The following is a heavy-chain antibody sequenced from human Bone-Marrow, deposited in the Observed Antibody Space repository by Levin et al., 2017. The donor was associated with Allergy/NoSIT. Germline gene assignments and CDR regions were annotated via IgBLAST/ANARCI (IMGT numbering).Heavy chain of an antibody. V-gene: IGHV3-23*01. CDR2: VSGSGYTT. D-gene: IGHD2-15*01. CDR3: AKHGGSRYCSGGSCYRAPVDY. CDR1: GFTLINYV. Sequence: ASVKVSCAASGFTLINYVMSWVRQAPGKGLYWVSSVSGSGYTTYYADSVKGQFTISRDNSKNTLHLQLNSLTAEDTAVYFCAKHGGSRYCSGGSCYRAPVDYWGQGALVTVSS. J-gene: IGHJ4*02.